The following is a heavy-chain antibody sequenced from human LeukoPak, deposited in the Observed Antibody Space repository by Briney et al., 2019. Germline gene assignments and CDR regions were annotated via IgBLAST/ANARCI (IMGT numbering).Heavy chain of an antibody. D-gene: IGHD3-22*01. V-gene: IGHV3-30*04. CDR2: ISYDGSNT. J-gene: IGHJ3*02. CDR3: AKGGATYYYDSSGYYYDSDAFDI. CDR1: GFTFSTYA. Sequence: PGGSLRLSCAASGFTFSTYAMHWVRQAPGKGLEWVAVISYDGSNTYYADSVKGRFTISRDNSKNTLYLQMNSLRAKDTAVYYCAKGGATYYYDSSGYYYDSDAFDIWGQGTMVTVSS.